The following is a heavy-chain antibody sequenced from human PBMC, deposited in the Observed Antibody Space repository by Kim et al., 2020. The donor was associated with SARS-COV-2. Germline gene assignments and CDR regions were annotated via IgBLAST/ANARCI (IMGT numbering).Heavy chain of an antibody. CDR1: GFTFDDYT. CDR2: ISWDGGST. CDR3: AKDMGGSGSYFDY. J-gene: IGHJ4*02. V-gene: IGHV3-43*01. D-gene: IGHD3-10*01. Sequence: GGSLRLSCAASGFTFDDYTMHWVRQAPGKGLEWVSLISWDGGSTYYADSVKGRFSISRDNSKNSLYLQMNSLRTEDTALYYCAKDMGGSGSYFDYWGQGTLVTVSS.